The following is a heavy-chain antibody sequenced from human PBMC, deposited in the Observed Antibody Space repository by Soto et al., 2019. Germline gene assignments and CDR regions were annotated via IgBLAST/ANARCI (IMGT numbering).Heavy chain of an antibody. CDR2: IKQDGSEK. CDR1: GFTFSSYW. D-gene: IGHD3-22*01. CDR3: ARTNYYDTSGHPHWFDP. Sequence: GGSLRLSCAASGFTFSSYWMSWVRQAPGKGLEWVANIKQDGSEKYYVDSVKGRFTISRDNAKNSLYLQMNSLRDEDTAVYYCARTNYYDTSGHPHWFDPWGQGTLVTVSS. J-gene: IGHJ5*02. V-gene: IGHV3-7*03.